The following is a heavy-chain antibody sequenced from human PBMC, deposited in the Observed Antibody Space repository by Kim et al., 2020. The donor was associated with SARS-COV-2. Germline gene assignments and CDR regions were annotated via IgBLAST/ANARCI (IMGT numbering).Heavy chain of an antibody. CDR1: GFTFSSYG. Sequence: GGSLTLSCAASGFTFSSYGMHWVRQAPGKGLEWVAVISYDGSNKYYADSVKGRFTISRDNSKNTLYLQMNSLRAEDTAVYYCAKGDSSSWYYYYYGMDGWGQGTTVTVSS. D-gene: IGHD6-13*01. J-gene: IGHJ6*02. V-gene: IGHV3-30*18. CDR2: ISYDGSNK. CDR3: AKGDSSSWYYYYYGMDG.